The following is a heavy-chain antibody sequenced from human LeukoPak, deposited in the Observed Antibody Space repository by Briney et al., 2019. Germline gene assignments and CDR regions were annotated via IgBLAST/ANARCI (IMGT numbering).Heavy chain of an antibody. J-gene: IGHJ6*03. Sequence: GGSLRLSCAASGFTFDDYAMHWVRQAPGKGLEWVSLISWVGGSTYYADSVKGRFTISRDNSKNSLYLQMNSLRAEDTALYYCAKDTAQYYYYYMDVWGKGTTVTVSS. CDR3: AKDTAQYYYYYMDV. CDR1: GFTFDDYA. V-gene: IGHV3-43D*03. CDR2: ISWVGGST.